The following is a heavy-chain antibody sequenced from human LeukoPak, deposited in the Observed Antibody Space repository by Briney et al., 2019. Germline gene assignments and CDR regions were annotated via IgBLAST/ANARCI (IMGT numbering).Heavy chain of an antibody. D-gene: IGHD6-13*01. CDR3: ARRGYSSSSWSSFWFDP. V-gene: IGHV4-59*01. J-gene: IGHJ5*02. CDR2: IYYSGST. CDR1: GGSISSYY. Sequence: PSETLSLTCTVSGGSISSYYWSWIRQPPGKGLEWIGYIYYSGSTNYNPSLKSRVTISVDTSKNQFSLKLSSVTAADTAVHYCARRGYSSSSWSSFWFDPWGQGTLVTVSS.